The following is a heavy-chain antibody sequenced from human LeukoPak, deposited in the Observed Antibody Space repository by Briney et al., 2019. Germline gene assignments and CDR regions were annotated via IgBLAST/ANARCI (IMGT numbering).Heavy chain of an antibody. CDR2: IYHRGTT. D-gene: IGHD6-6*01. CDR1: GGSIRSGGYS. CDR3: AKMSSSSIWFAP. J-gene: IGHJ5*02. Sequence: SQTLSLTCAVWGGSIRSGGYSWRWPRQPPGEGLEFVGYIYHRGTTYYDPSPKSRVPITVDRSKNQLSLKLRSVTSADAAVHFCAKMSSSSIWFAPWGQGTLVTVSA. V-gene: IGHV4-30-2*01.